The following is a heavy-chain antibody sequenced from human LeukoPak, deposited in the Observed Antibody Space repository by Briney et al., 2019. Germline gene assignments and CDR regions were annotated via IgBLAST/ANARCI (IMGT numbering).Heavy chain of an antibody. D-gene: IGHD6-13*01. Sequence: GGSLRLSCAASGFTFSSYWMTWVRQAPGKGLEWVANIKQDGSEKYYVDSVKGRFTIFRDNAKNSLYLQMNSLGAEDTAVYYCARRGTSSSWAHFDYWGQETLVTVSS. J-gene: IGHJ4*02. CDR1: GFTFSSYW. V-gene: IGHV3-7*05. CDR3: ARRGTSSSWAHFDY. CDR2: IKQDGSEK.